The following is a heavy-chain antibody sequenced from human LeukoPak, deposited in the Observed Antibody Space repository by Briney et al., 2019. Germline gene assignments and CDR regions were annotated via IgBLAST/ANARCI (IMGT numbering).Heavy chain of an antibody. CDR3: ARVGSGSWPWAFDI. CDR1: GFSFRDYG. CDR2: IWNDGSKK. D-gene: IGHD3-10*01. Sequence: GGSLRLSCAASGFSFRDYGMHWVRQAPGKGLXXXXXIWNDGSKKDYADFVKGRLTISRDNSKSTLYLQVNSLRAEDTAVYYCARVGSGSWPWAFDIWGQGTMVTVSP. J-gene: IGHJ3*02. V-gene: IGHV3-33*01.